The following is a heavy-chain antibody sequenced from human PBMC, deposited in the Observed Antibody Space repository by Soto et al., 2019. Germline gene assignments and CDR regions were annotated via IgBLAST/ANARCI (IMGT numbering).Heavy chain of an antibody. V-gene: IGHV3-21*01. J-gene: IGHJ6*02. CDR1: GFTFSTYS. Sequence: LRLSCVGSGFTFSTYSINWVRQAPGKGLEWVSSISSRSDIYYADSVKGRFTISRDNAKNSVSLQMNSLRAEDTAVYYCAREYTAWPLAYGLDVWGQGTTVTVYS. CDR2: ISSRSDI. D-gene: IGHD2-2*02. CDR3: AREYTAWPLAYGLDV.